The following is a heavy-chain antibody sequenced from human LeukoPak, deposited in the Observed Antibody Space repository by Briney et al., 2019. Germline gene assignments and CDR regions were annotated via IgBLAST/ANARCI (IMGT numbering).Heavy chain of an antibody. CDR3: ATGSTWNLFDY. V-gene: IGHV7-4-1*02. CDR2: INTNTGNP. Sequence: ASVKVSCKASGYTFTTYAMNWVRQAPGQAPEWMGWINTNTGNPTYAPGFTGRFVFSLDTSVSTAYLQISTLEAEDTAVYFCATGSTWNLFDYWGQGTLVTVSS. CDR1: GYTFTTYA. D-gene: IGHD1-7*01. J-gene: IGHJ4*02.